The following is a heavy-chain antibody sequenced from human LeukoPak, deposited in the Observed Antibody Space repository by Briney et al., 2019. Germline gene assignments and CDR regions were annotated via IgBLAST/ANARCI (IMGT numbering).Heavy chain of an antibody. CDR1: GGTFSSYA. CDR2: INPNSGGT. D-gene: IGHD6-19*01. CDR3: ARAKGLAVNYYMDV. Sequence: ASVKVSCKASGGTFSSYAISWVRQAPGQGLEWMGWINPNSGGTKSAEKFQGRVTMTRDTSISTAYMELNRLRSDDTALYYCARAKGLAVNYYMDVWGKGTTVTVSS. V-gene: IGHV1-2*02. J-gene: IGHJ6*03.